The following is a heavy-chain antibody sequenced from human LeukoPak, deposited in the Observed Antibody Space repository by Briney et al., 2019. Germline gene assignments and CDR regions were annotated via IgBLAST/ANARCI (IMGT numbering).Heavy chain of an antibody. CDR2: INHSGST. J-gene: IGHJ4*02. CDR1: GGSFSGYY. V-gene: IGHV4-34*01. CDR3: ARGWVVGATRDY. Sequence: SETLSLTCAVYGGSFSGYYGSWIRQPPGKGLEWIGEINHSGSTNYNPSLKSRVTISVDTSKNQFSLKLSSVTAADTAVYYCARGWVVGATRDYWGQGTLVTVSS. D-gene: IGHD1-26*01.